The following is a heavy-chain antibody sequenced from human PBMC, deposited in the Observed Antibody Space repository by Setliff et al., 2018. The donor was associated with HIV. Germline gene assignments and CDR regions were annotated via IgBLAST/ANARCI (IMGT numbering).Heavy chain of an antibody. J-gene: IGHJ4*02. CDR3: TRHLTVYYGSGVSYYFDY. D-gene: IGHD3-10*01. V-gene: IGHV4-61*05. CDR1: GGSISSTSYY. Sequence: SETLSLTCTVSGGSISSTSYYWSWIRQPPGKGLEWIGYFANDGSTNYNPPLKSRVTISLDTSKNEVSLKLTSVTAADTAMYYCTRHLTVYYGSGVSYYFDYWGQGTLVTVS. CDR2: FANDGST.